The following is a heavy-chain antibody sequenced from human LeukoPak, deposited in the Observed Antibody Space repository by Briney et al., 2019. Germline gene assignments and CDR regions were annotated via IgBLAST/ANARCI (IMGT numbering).Heavy chain of an antibody. J-gene: IGHJ4*02. CDR2: IYYSGST. CDR1: GGSISSSSYY. Sequence: SETLSLTCTVSGGSISSSSYYWGWIRQPPGKGLEWIGSIYYSGSTYYNPSLKSRVTISVDTSKNQFSLKLSSVTAADTAVYYCARIGCSSTSCYWDYWGQGTLVTVSS. CDR3: ARIGCSSTSCYWDY. D-gene: IGHD2-2*01. V-gene: IGHV4-39*07.